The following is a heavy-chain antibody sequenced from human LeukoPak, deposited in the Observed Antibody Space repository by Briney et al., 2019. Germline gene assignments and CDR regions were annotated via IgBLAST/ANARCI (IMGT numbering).Heavy chain of an antibody. J-gene: IGHJ6*02. CDR1: GYTFTSYG. CDR2: ISAYNGKT. CDR3: ATGGSGYDYGMDV. V-gene: IGHV1-18*01. D-gene: IGHD2-15*01. Sequence: ASVKVSCKASGYTFTSYGISWVRQAPGQGLEWMGWISAYNGKTDYPQNLQGRVTLTTDTSTSMAYMELRSLRSDDTAVYYCATGGSGYDYGMDVWGQGTTVTVSS.